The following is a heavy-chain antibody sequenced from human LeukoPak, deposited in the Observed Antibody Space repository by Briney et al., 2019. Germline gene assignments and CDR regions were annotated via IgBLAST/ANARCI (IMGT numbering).Heavy chain of an antibody. D-gene: IGHD5-18*01. V-gene: IGHV3-73*01. Sequence: GGSLRLSCAASGFTFSGSAMHWVRQASGKGLEWVGRIRSKANSYATAYAASVKGRFTISRDDSKNTAYLQMNSLRAEDTAVYYCVRTPSPGYGYDNWFDPWGQGTLVTVSS. CDR3: VRTPSPGYGYDNWFDP. CDR2: IRSKANSYAT. J-gene: IGHJ5*02. CDR1: GFTFSGSA.